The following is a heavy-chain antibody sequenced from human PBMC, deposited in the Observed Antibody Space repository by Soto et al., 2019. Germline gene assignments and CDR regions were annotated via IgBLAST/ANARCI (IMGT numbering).Heavy chain of an antibody. CDR1: GFTFDDYA. Sequence: GGSLRLSCAASGFTFDDYAMHWVRQAPGKGLEWVSAISGSGGSTYYADSVKGRFTISRDNSKNTLYLQMNSLRAEDTAVYYCAKDSRGYNDYWGQGTLVTVS. D-gene: IGHD3-22*01. V-gene: IGHV3-23*01. CDR3: AKDSRGYNDY. CDR2: ISGSGGST. J-gene: IGHJ4*02.